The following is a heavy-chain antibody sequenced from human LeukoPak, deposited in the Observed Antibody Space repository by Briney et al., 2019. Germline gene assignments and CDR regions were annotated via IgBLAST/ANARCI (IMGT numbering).Heavy chain of an antibody. CDR3: AKWVTATHYFDY. D-gene: IGHD2-21*02. CDR2: ISGSGGST. J-gene: IGHJ4*02. Sequence: GGSLRLSCAASGFTFSSYAMSWVRRAPGKGLEWVSAISGSGGSTYYADSVKGRFTISRDNSKNTLYLQMNSLRAEDTAVYYCAKWVTATHYFDYWGQGTLVTVSS. CDR1: GFTFSSYA. V-gene: IGHV3-23*01.